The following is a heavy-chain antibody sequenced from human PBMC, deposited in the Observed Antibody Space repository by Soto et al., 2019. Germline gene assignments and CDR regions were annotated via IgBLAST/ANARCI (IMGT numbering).Heavy chain of an antibody. CDR2: IYYSGST. Sequence: PSETLSLTCTVSGGSISSGGYYWSWIRQHPGKGLEWIGYIYYSGSTYYKPSLKSRVTISVDTSKNQFYLKLSSVTAADTAVYFCAREDPLSYCGGDCFRGGLDYYYGMDVWGQGTTVTVSS. D-gene: IGHD2-21*02. V-gene: IGHV4-31*03. J-gene: IGHJ6*02. CDR3: AREDPLSYCGGDCFRGGLDYYYGMDV. CDR1: GGSISSGGYY.